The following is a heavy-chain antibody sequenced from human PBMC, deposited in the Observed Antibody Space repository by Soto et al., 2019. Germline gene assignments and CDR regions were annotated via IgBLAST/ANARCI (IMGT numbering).Heavy chain of an antibody. D-gene: IGHD2-2*01. CDR1: GFTFSSYW. CDR3: ARLLYQLSRWNWFDP. V-gene: IGHV3-7*01. Sequence: GGSLSLSCAASGFTFSSYWMSWVRQAPGKGLEWVANIKQDGSEKYYVDSVKGRFTISRDNAKNSLYLQMNSLRAEDTAVYYCARLLYQLSRWNWFDPWGQGTLVTVSS. J-gene: IGHJ5*02. CDR2: IKQDGSEK.